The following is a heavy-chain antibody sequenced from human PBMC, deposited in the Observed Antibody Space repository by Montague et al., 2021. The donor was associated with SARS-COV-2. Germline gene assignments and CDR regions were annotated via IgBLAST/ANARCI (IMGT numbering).Heavy chain of an antibody. V-gene: IGHV2-70*01. Sequence: PALVKPTQTLTLTCTFSGLSLSTNGMCVSWIRQPPGKALEWLALIDWDDDKYYSTSLKTRLTISKDTSKNQVVLTMTNMDPVDTATYYCARIQAELWPDYCYYGFDAWGQGTPVTVSS. CDR2: IDWDDDK. CDR3: ARIQAELWPDYCYYGFDA. J-gene: IGHJ6*02. CDR1: GLSLSTNGMC. D-gene: IGHD5-18*01.